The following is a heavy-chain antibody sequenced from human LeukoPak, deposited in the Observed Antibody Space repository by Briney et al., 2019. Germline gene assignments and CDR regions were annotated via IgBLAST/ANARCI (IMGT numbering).Heavy chain of an antibody. D-gene: IGHD2/OR15-2a*01. CDR2: IYYSGST. CDR3: ARARDTFTRKSAFDI. Sequence: SETLSLTCAVYGGSFSGYYWGWIRQPPGKGLEWIGSIYYSGSTYYNPSLKSRVTISVDTSKNQFSLKLSSVTPEDTAVYYCARARDTFTRKSAFDIWGQGTMVTVSS. V-gene: IGHV4-34*01. J-gene: IGHJ3*02. CDR1: GGSFSGYY.